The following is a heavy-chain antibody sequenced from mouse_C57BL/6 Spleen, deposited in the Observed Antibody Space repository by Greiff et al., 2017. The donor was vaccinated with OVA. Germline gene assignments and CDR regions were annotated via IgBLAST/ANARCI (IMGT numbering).Heavy chain of an antibody. D-gene: IGHD2-4*01. J-gene: IGHJ4*01. CDR2: ISSGSSTI. Sequence: EVQGVESGGGLVKPGGSLKLSCAASGFTFSDYGMHWVRQAPEKGLEWVAYISSGSSTIYYADTVKGRFTISRDNAKNTLFLQMTSLRSEDTAMYYCARDRYDYGGYYAMDYWGQGTSVTVSS. CDR3: ARDRYDYGGYYAMDY. CDR1: GFTFSDYG. V-gene: IGHV5-17*01.